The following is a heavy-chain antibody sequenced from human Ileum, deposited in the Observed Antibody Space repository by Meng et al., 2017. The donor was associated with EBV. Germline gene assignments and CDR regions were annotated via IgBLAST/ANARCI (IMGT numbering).Heavy chain of an antibody. V-gene: IGHV1-8*01. CDR2: MNPKTGTA. Sequence: QVQLVQAGAEVKKPGASVKVSCKAFGYTFTNYDISWVRQATGQGLEWMGWMNPKTGTAHYAQKFQGRVSMTRDTSITTAYMELSSLTSEDTAVYYCVRTLERGDYWGQGTLVTVSS. J-gene: IGHJ4*02. CDR3: VRTLERGDY. D-gene: IGHD5-24*01. CDR1: GYTFTNYD.